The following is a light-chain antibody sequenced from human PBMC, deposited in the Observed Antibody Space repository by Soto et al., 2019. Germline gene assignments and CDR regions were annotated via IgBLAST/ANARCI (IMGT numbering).Light chain of an antibody. J-gene: IGLJ1*01. CDR1: SSDVGGYNY. V-gene: IGLV2-8*01. CDR2: EVN. CDR3: SSYAGSSNV. Sequence: QSALTQHPSASGSPGQSVAISCTGTSSDVGGYNYVSWYQQHPGKAPKLMIYEVNKRPSGVPDRFSGSKSGNTASLTVSGLQAEEEADYYCSSYAGSSNVFGTGTKGTVL.